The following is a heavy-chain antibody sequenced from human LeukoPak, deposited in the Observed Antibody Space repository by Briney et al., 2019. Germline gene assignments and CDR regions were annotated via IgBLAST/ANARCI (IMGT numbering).Heavy chain of an antibody. CDR2: IYHSGST. J-gene: IGHJ4*02. D-gene: IGHD6-19*01. CDR3: AMGLAVAGSR. V-gene: IGHV4-59*01. CDR1: GGSISSYY. Sequence: PSETLSLTCTVSGGSISSYYWSWIRQPPGKGLEWIGYIYHSGSTNYNPSLKSRVTISVDTSKNQFSLKLSSVTAADTAVYYCAMGLAVAGSRWGQGTLVTVSS.